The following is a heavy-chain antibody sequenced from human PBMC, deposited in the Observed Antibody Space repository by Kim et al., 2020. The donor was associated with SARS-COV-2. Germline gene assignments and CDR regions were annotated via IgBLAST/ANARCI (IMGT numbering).Heavy chain of an antibody. D-gene: IGHD2-21*02. Sequence: SETLSLTCTVSGGSISSYYWSWIRQPPGKGLEWIGYIYYSGSTNYNPSLKSRVTISVDTSKNQFSLKLSSVTAADTAVYYCAATLPAGGYCGGDCYYPLGYYCYGMDVWGQGTTVTVSS. V-gene: IGHV4-59*01. CDR3: AATLPAGGYCGGDCYYPLGYYCYGMDV. J-gene: IGHJ6*02. CDR2: IYYSGST. CDR1: GGSISSYY.